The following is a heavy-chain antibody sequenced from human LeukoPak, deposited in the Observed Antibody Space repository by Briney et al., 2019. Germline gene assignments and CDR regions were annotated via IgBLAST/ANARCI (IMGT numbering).Heavy chain of an antibody. J-gene: IGHJ6*04. Sequence: GGSLRLSCAASGFTFSSYCMSWVRQAPGKGLEWVANIKQDGGEKYYVGSVKGRFTVSRDNAKNSLYLQMNSLRAEDTAVYYCAREWNYYGSGIMDVWGKGTTVTVSS. CDR2: IKQDGGEK. V-gene: IGHV3-7*01. CDR1: GFTFSSYC. CDR3: AREWNYYGSGIMDV. D-gene: IGHD3-10*01.